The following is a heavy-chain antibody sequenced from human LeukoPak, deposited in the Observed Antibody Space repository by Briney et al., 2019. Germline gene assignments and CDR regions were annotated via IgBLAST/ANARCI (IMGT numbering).Heavy chain of an antibody. CDR3: ARGPCLWASCYRRFDY. D-gene: IGHD2-2*02. V-gene: IGHV4-34*01. CDR2: INHSGST. Sequence: SETLSLTCAVYGGSFSGYYWSWIRQPPGKGLEWIGEINHSGSTNYNPSLKSRVTISVDTSKNQFSLKLSSVTAADTAVYYCARGPCLWASCYRRFDYWGQGTLVNVSS. J-gene: IGHJ4*02. CDR1: GGSFSGYY.